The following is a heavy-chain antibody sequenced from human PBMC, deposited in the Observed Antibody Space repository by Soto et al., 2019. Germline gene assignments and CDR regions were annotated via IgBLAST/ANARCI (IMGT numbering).Heavy chain of an antibody. V-gene: IGHV4-39*02. J-gene: IGHJ5*02. Sequence: QLQLQESGPGLVKPSETLSLTCTISGGSMSSISDSEYWGWIRQFPGKGLEWIASVYKNGRTTYTPXPXSXXTMSVDTSQNHFSLRLTSVTAADTGVYYCGRAPGSWGQGTLVTVSS. D-gene: IGHD5-12*01. CDR3: GRAPGS. CDR1: GGSMSSISDSEY. CDR2: VYKNGRT.